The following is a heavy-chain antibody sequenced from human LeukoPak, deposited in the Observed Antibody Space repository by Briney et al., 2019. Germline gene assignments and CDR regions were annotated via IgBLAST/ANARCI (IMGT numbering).Heavy chain of an antibody. Sequence: PGGSLRLSCVASGFTVRTNYMSWVRQALGKGLEWVSVIYNTGATYYADSVRGRFNISRDNSKDTVYLQMSSLRPEDTAVYFCVGSFWGYQFDHWGRGALVTVSS. CDR1: GFTVRTNY. V-gene: IGHV3-66*02. D-gene: IGHD7-27*01. CDR2: IYNTGAT. CDR3: VGSFWGYQFDH. J-gene: IGHJ4*02.